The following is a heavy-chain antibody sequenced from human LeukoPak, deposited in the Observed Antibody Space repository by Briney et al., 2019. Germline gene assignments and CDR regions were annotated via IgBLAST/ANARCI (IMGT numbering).Heavy chain of an antibody. CDR1: GFTFDDYA. Sequence: PGRSLRLSCAASGFTFDDYAMHWVRQAPGKGLEWVSGISWNSGSIGYADSVKGRFTISRDNAKNSLYLQMNSLRAEDTASYYCAKGKGHRGLNWFDPWGRGPLVPVSS. V-gene: IGHV3-9*01. CDR3: AKGKGHRGLNWFDP. CDR2: ISWNSGSI. D-gene: IGHD3/OR15-3a*01. J-gene: IGHJ5*02.